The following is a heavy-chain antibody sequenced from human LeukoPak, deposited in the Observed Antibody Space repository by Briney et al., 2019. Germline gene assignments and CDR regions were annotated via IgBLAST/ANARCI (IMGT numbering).Heavy chain of an antibody. J-gene: IGHJ3*02. CDR3: ARDLSMTMVVTRDALDI. CDR1: GGTFSSYA. D-gene: IGHD4-23*01. Sequence: ASVKVSCKASGGTFSSYAISWVRQAPGQGLEWMGRINPNSGGTNYAQKFQGRVTMTRDTSISTAYMELSSLRSGDTAVYYCARDLSMTMVVTRDALDIWGQGTMVTVSS. CDR2: INPNSGGT. V-gene: IGHV1-2*06.